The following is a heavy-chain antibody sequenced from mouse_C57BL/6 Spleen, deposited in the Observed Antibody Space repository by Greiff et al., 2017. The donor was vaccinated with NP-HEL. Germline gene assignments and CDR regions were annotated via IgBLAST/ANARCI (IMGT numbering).Heavy chain of an antibody. CDR2: INPSSGYT. V-gene: IGHV1-7*01. D-gene: IGHD3-2*02. J-gene: IGHJ2*01. Sequence: QVQLKQSGAELAKPGASVKLSCKASGYTFTSYWMHWVKQRPGQGLEWIGYINPSSGYTKYNQKFKDKATLTADKSSSTAYMQLSSLTYEDSAVYYCARGSSGGEYYFDYWGQGTTLTVSS. CDR3: ARGSSGGEYYFDY. CDR1: GYTFTSYW.